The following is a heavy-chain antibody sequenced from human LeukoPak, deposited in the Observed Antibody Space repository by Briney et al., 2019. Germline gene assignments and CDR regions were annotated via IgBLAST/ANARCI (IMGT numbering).Heavy chain of an antibody. CDR1: GFTFSSYW. V-gene: IGHV3-74*01. CDR3: ARDRSPLLWFGELLNWFDP. J-gene: IGHJ5*02. D-gene: IGHD3-10*01. CDR2: INSDGSST. Sequence: GGSLRLSCAASGFTFSSYWMHWVRQAPGKGLVWVSRINSDGSSTSYADSVKSRFTISRDNAKNTLYLQMNSLRAEDTAVYYCARDRSPLLWFGELLNWFDPWGQGTLVTVSS.